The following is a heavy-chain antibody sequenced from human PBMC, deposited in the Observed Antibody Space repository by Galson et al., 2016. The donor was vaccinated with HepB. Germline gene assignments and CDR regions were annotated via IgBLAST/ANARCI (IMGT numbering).Heavy chain of an antibody. Sequence: SVKVSCKASGDTFSSYAISWVRQAPGQGLEWMGRVIPIFGIPNYAQRFQGRVTITADESTYTLYMELSSLRSEDTAVYYCARQGGGCSSSAYYGMDVWGQGSTLTVSS. V-gene: IGHV1-69*13. J-gene: IGHJ6*02. CDR1: GDTFSSYA. CDR2: VIPIFGIP. CDR3: ARQGGGCSSSAYYGMDV. D-gene: IGHD6-13*01.